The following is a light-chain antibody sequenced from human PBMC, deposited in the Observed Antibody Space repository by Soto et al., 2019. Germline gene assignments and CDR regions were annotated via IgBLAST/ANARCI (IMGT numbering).Light chain of an antibody. CDR3: RQYYSYPHT. V-gene: IGKV1-8*01. CDR2: AAS. J-gene: IGKJ2*01. Sequence: AIRMTQSPSSFSASPGDRVTITCRASQDISNYLAWYQQKPGKAPKLLIYAASTVQSGVPSRFSGSGSGTNFTLTMSWLQSEDFATYYCRQYYSYPHTFDQRTKLEIK. CDR1: QDISNY.